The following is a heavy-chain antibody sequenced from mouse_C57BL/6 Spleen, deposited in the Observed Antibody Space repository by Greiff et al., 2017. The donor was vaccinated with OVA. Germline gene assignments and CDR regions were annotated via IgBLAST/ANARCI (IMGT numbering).Heavy chain of an antibody. Sequence: VQLQQPGTELVKPGASVKLSCKASGYTFTSYWMHWVKQRPGPGLAWIGNINPSNGGTNYNEKFKSKATLTVDKSSSTAYMQLSSLTSEDSAVYYCAREAYPYYAMDYWGQGTSVTVSS. V-gene: IGHV1-53*01. J-gene: IGHJ4*01. CDR3: AREAYPYYAMDY. D-gene: IGHD5-1*01. CDR1: GYTFTSYW. CDR2: INPSNGGT.